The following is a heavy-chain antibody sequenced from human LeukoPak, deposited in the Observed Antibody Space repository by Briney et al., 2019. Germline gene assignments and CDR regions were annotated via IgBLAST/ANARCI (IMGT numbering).Heavy chain of an antibody. Sequence: SGGSVRLSCAASGFTFSRSWMHWVRQAPGKGLVWVSRINDDGSTTNYADSVKDRFTISRDNAKNTLYLQMNSLRAEDTAVYYCARALGSSSDYWGQGTLVTVAS. J-gene: IGHJ4*02. CDR2: INDDGSTT. V-gene: IGHV3-74*01. CDR3: ARALGSSSDY. D-gene: IGHD1-26*01. CDR1: GFTFSRSW.